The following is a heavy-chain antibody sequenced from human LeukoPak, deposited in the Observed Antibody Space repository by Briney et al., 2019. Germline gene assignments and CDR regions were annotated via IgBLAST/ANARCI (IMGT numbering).Heavy chain of an antibody. V-gene: IGHV3-23*01. D-gene: IGHD2-21*02. Sequence: PGGSLRLSCAASGFTFSSYAMSWVRQAPGKGLEWVSAISGSGGSTYDADSVKGRFTISRDNSKNTLYLQMNSLRAEDTAVHYCATLGEHIVVVTYAFDIWGQGTMVTVSS. CDR2: ISGSGGST. CDR1: GFTFSSYA. CDR3: ATLGEHIVVVTYAFDI. J-gene: IGHJ3*02.